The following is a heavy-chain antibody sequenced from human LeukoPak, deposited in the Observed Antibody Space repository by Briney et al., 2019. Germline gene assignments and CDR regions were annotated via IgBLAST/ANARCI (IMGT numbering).Heavy chain of an antibody. CDR2: INSDGSST. D-gene: IGHD3-10*01. Sequence: GGSLRLSCAASGFTFSSYWMHWVRQAPGKGLVWVSRINSDGSSTSYADSVKGRFTISRDNSKNTLYLQMNSLRAEDTAVYYCAREGTPESAYYYYYMDVWGKGTTVTVSS. J-gene: IGHJ6*03. CDR1: GFTFSSYW. CDR3: AREGTPESAYYYYYMDV. V-gene: IGHV3-74*01.